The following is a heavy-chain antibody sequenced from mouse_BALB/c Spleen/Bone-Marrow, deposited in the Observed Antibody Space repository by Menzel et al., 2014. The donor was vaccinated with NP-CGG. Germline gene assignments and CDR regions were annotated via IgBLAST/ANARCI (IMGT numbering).Heavy chain of an antibody. Sequence: LVESGAELVRPGTSVKVSCKASGYAFTNYLIEWVKQRPGQGLERIGVINPGSGGTNYNEKFKGKATLTADKSSSTAYMQPSSLTSDDSAVYFCARWDYAMDYWGQGTSVTVSS. CDR1: GYAFTNYL. J-gene: IGHJ4*01. V-gene: IGHV1-54*01. CDR3: ARWDYAMDY. CDR2: INPGSGGT.